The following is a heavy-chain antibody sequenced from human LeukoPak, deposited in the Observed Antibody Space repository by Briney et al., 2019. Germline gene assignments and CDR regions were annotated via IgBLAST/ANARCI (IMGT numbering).Heavy chain of an antibody. D-gene: IGHD3-3*01. CDR3: AREIRGYYAAY. CDR1: GFNFVNYA. Sequence: GGSLRLSCAASGFNFVNYAMHWVRQAPGKGLDWVALISYDGSFQSYADSVKGRFTISRDSSTNTVSLQMNSLRDEDTAMYYCAREIRGYYAAYWGQGILVAVSS. J-gene: IGHJ4*02. CDR2: ISYDGSFQ. V-gene: IGHV3-30*04.